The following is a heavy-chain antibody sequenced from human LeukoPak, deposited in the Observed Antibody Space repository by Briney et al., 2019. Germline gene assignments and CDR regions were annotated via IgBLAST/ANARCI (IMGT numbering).Heavy chain of an antibody. D-gene: IGHD5-12*01. J-gene: IGHJ4*02. CDR3: ARGGGYASPIGY. CDR2: IYHSGST. Sequence: SETLSLTCTLSGGSISTYYWSWIRQPPGKGLEWIGYIYHSGSTNYNPSLKSRVTITVDTSKNQFSLKLSSVTAADTAGYYCARGGGYASPIGYWGQGALVTVSS. CDR1: GGSISTYY. V-gene: IGHV4-59*01.